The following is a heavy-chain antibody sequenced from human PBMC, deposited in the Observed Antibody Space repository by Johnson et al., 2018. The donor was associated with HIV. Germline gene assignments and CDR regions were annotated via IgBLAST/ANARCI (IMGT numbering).Heavy chain of an antibody. CDR1: GITVSSNY. J-gene: IGHJ3*02. V-gene: IGHV3-66*01. CDR3: ARDGQWGSTTWYSAFDI. Sequence: VLLVESGGGLAQPGGSLRLSCAASGITVSSNYMSWVRQAPGKGLEWVSVIYSGGSTYYADSVKGRFTISRDNSKNTLDLQMNRLRAEDTAVYYCARDGQWGSTTWYSAFDIWGQGTMVTVSS. CDR2: IYSGGST. D-gene: IGHD6-13*01.